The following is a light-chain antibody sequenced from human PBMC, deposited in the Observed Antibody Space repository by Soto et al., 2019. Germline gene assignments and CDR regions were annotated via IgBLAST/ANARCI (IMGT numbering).Light chain of an antibody. V-gene: IGKV3-15*01. CDR1: QSVSSN. J-gene: IGKJ1*01. CDR3: QQYNNWPPWT. CDR2: GAS. Sequence: EIVMTQSPATLSVSPWERATLSCRASQSVSSNLAWYQQTPGQAPRLLIYGASTRATGIPARFSGSGSGTEFTLTISSLQSEDFAVYYCQQYNNWPPWTFGQGTKVDNK.